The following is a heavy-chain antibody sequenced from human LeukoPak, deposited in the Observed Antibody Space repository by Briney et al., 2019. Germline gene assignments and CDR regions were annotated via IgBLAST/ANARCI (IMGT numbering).Heavy chain of an antibody. D-gene: IGHD6-13*01. Sequence: SETLSLTCAVYGGSFSGYYWSWIRQPPGKGLEWIGYIYYSGSTNYNPSLKSRVTMSVDTSKNQFSLKLSSVTAADTAVYYCARISSSSWLFDYWGQGTLVTVSS. J-gene: IGHJ4*02. V-gene: IGHV4-59*01. CDR1: GGSFSGYY. CDR2: IYYSGST. CDR3: ARISSSSWLFDY.